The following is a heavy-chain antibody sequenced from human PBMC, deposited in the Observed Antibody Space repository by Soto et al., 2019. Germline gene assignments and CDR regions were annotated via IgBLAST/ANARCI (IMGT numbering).Heavy chain of an antibody. D-gene: IGHD5-18*01. CDR3: ARVVWSTYTAMPHYMDV. CDR1: GYSFTSYW. Sequence: GESLKISCKGSGYSFTSYWIGWVRQMPGKGLEWMGIIYPGDSDTRYSPSFQGQVTISADKSISTAYLQWSSLKASDTAMYYCARVVWSTYTAMPHYMDVWGKGTTVTVSS. J-gene: IGHJ6*03. V-gene: IGHV5-51*01. CDR2: IYPGDSDT.